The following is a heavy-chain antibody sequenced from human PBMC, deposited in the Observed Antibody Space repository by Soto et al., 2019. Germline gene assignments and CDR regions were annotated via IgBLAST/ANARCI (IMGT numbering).Heavy chain of an antibody. CDR3: ARDRLFYSSSWYYYGMDV. Sequence: QVQLVQSGAEVKKPGASVKVSCKASGYTFTSYGISWVRQAPGQGLEWMGWISAYNGNTNYAQKLQGRVTMTTDTXTXKXCMELRSLRSDDTAVYYCARDRLFYSSSWYYYGMDVWGQGTTVTVSS. V-gene: IGHV1-18*01. J-gene: IGHJ6*02. D-gene: IGHD6-13*01. CDR1: GYTFTSYG. CDR2: ISAYNGNT.